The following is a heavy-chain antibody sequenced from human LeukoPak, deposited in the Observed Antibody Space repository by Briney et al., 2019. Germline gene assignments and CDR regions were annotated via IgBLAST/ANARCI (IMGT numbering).Heavy chain of an antibody. D-gene: IGHD1-26*01. J-gene: IGHJ4*02. CDR2: IWYDGSNK. Sequence: GGSLRLSCAASGFTFSSYGMHWVRQAPGKGLEWVAVIWYDGSNKYYADSVKGRFTISRDNSKNTLYLQMNSLRAEDTAVYYCARAPTSGSYYMDYWGQGTLVTVSS. V-gene: IGHV3-33*01. CDR3: ARAPTSGSYYMDY. CDR1: GFTFSSYG.